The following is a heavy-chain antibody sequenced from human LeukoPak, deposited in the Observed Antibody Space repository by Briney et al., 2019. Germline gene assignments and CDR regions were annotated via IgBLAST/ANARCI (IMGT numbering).Heavy chain of an antibody. V-gene: IGHV1-18*01. J-gene: IGHJ4*02. CDR3: ARGGRSAGYYDTRFDY. D-gene: IGHD3-22*01. CDR1: GYTFTSYG. Sequence: EASVKVSCKASGYTFTSYGISWVRQAPGQGLEWMGWISAYNGNTNYAQKLQGRVTMTTDTSTSTAYMELRSLRSEDTAVYYCARGGRSAGYYDTRFDYWGQGTLVTVSS. CDR2: ISAYNGNT.